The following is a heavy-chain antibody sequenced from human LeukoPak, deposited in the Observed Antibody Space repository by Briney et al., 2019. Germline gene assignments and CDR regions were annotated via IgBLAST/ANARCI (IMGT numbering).Heavy chain of an antibody. V-gene: IGHV3-23*01. CDR1: GFTFSSHG. Sequence: GGSLRLSCAASGFTFSSHGINWVRQAPGKGLEWVSGISPSGSISYYADSVKGRFTISRDNSKNTVSLQMSSLRAEDTAVYYCAKIGRSYDFWTGYYEEEVDYMDVWGKGTTVTVSS. CDR2: ISPSGSIS. CDR3: AKIGRSYDFWTGYYEEEVDYMDV. D-gene: IGHD3-3*01. J-gene: IGHJ6*03.